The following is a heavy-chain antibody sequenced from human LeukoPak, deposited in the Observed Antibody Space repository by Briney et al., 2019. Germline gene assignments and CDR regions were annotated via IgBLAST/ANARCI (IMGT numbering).Heavy chain of an antibody. D-gene: IGHD3-16*02. Sequence: ASVKVSCKASGYTFTGYYMHWVRQAPGQGLEWMGRINPNSGGTNYAQKFQGRATMTRDTSISTAYMELSRLRSDDTAVYYCARDRGLFKFGGVIAAIYWGQGTLVTVSS. V-gene: IGHV1-2*06. CDR1: GYTFTGYY. CDR3: ARDRGLFKFGGVIAAIY. CDR2: INPNSGGT. J-gene: IGHJ4*02.